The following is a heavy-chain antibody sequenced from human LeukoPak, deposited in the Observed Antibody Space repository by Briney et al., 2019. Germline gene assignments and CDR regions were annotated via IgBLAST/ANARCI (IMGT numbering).Heavy chain of an antibody. V-gene: IGHV4-39*02. D-gene: IGHD3-16*01. J-gene: IGHJ4*02. Sequence: SETLSLTCTVSGGSISSSSYYWGWIRQPPGKGLEWIGSIYYSGSTYYNPSLKGRATISVDTSKNQFSLKLTSVTAADTAVYYCARDAGGGQIGISVDYWGQGTLVTVSS. CDR2: IYYSGST. CDR1: GGSISSSSYY. CDR3: ARDAGGGQIGISVDY.